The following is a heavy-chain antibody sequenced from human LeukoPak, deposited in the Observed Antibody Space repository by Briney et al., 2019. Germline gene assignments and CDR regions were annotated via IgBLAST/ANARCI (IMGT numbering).Heavy chain of an antibody. CDR1: GFTFSDYY. CDR3: VRTLHFLEWSRSGPYFQH. V-gene: IGHV3-11*04. J-gene: IGHJ1*01. Sequence: GGSLRLSCAASGFTFSDYYMTWIRQAPGKGLEWLSYISNSGDNIFYADSVKGRFTISRDNAKTPLYLQMNSLTAEDTAIYYCVRTLHFLEWSRSGPYFQHWGQGTLLTVSS. CDR2: ISNSGDNI. D-gene: IGHD3-3*01.